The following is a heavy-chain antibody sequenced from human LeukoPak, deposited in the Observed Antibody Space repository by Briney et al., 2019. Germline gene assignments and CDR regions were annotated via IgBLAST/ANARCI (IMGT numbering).Heavy chain of an antibody. D-gene: IGHD3-10*01. V-gene: IGHV4-4*07. CDR1: GGSIGNYY. CDR2: ISTSGTT. Sequence: SETLSLTCTVSGGSIGNYYWNWIRQPAGKGLEWIGRISTSGTTNYHPSLKSRVTLSLDTSKNQFSLNLRSVTAADTAIYFCGRRHPYYYGSGTYSREDWGQGTLVTVSS. CDR3: GRRHPYYYGSGTYSRED. J-gene: IGHJ4*02.